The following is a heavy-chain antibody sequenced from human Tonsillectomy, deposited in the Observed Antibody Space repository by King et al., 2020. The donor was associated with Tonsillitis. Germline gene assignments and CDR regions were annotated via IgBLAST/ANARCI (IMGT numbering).Heavy chain of an antibody. J-gene: IGHJ4*02. CDR1: GFTFSSYG. D-gene: IGHD4-17*01. CDR2: IWYDGSNK. Sequence: VQLVESGGGVVQPGRSLRLSCAASGFTFSSYGMHWVRQAPGKGLEWVAVIWYDGSNKYYADSVKGRFTISRDNSKNTLYLQMNSVRAEDTAVYYCARGKSYGDYWGPDYWGQGTLXTVSS. V-gene: IGHV3-33*08. CDR3: ARGKSYGDYWGPDY.